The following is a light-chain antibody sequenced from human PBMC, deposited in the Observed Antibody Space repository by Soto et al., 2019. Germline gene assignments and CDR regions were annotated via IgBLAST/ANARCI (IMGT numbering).Light chain of an antibody. J-gene: IGKJ4*01. Sequence: DIVMTQSPDSLAVSLGERATINCKSSQSVLYSSNNKNYLAWYQHKPGQPPKLLIYWASTREYGVPDRFSGSGSGTDFTLTISSLQAEDVAIYYCQQYYTTPTFGGGTKVEIK. CDR2: WAS. CDR1: QSVLYSSNNKNY. CDR3: QQYYTTPT. V-gene: IGKV4-1*01.